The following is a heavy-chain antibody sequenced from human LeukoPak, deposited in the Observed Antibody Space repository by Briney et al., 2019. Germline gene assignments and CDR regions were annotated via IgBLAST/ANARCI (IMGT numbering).Heavy chain of an antibody. J-gene: IGHJ4*02. CDR3: ARDLDLYYDFWSGYLTPPGY. Sequence: GGSLRLSCAASGFTFSRYSMKWVRQAPGKGLEWVSSISSSSSYIYYADSVKGRFTISRDNAKNSLYLQMNSLRAEDTAVYYCARDLDLYYDFWSGYLTPPGYWGQGTLVTVSS. CDR2: ISSSSSYI. D-gene: IGHD3-3*01. V-gene: IGHV3-21*01. CDR1: GFTFSRYS.